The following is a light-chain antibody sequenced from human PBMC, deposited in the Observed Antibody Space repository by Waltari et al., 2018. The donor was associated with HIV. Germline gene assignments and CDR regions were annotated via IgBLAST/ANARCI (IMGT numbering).Light chain of an antibody. Sequence: DIVMTQSPDSLAVSLGERATINCKSSQTFLYTSNNKNYLAWYQQKPGQPPNLLIYWASTRESGVPDRFSGSGSGTDFTLTISNMQAADVAVYYCQQYYGNPLTFGGGTKVEIK. CDR1: QTFLYTSNNKNY. J-gene: IGKJ4*01. CDR3: QQYYGNPLT. CDR2: WAS. V-gene: IGKV4-1*01.